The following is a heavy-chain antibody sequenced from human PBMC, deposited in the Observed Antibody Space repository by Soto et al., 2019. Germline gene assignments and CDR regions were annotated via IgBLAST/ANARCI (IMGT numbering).Heavy chain of an antibody. CDR2: IYYSGST. V-gene: IGHV4-59*01. J-gene: IGHJ5*02. CDR1: GGSISSYY. CDR3: ARDLSNNWFDP. Sequence: QSQTLSLTCTVSGGSISSYYWSWIRQPPGKGLEWIGYIYYSGSTNYNPSLKSRVTISVDTSKNQFSLKLSSVTAADTAVYYCARDLSNNWFDPWGQGTLVTVSS.